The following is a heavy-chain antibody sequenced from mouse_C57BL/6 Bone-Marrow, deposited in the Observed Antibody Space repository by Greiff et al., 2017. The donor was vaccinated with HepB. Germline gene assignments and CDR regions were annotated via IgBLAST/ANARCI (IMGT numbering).Heavy chain of an antibody. CDR1: GYTFTSYW. Sequence: QVQLKQPGAELVRPGTSVKVSCKASGYTFTSYWMPWVKQRPGQGLEWIGVIDPSDSYTNYNQKFKGKATLTVDTSSSTAYMQLSSLTSEDSAVYYCARSRERYGNYYFDYWGQGTTLTVSS. J-gene: IGHJ2*01. CDR2: IDPSDSYT. V-gene: IGHV1-59*01. D-gene: IGHD2-1*01. CDR3: ARSRERYGNYYFDY.